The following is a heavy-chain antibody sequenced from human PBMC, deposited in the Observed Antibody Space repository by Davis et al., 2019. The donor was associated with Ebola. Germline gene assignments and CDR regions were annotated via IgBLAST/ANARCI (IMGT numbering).Heavy chain of an antibody. CDR3: AKGSDYGDVGHFEY. CDR1: GFTFSSYG. J-gene: IGHJ4*02. V-gene: IGHV3-30*02. D-gene: IGHD4-17*01. CDR2: IRYDGSNK. Sequence: PGGSLRLSCAASGFTFSSYGMHWVRQAPGKGLEWVAFIRYDGSNKYYADFVKGRFTISRDNSKNTMYLQMNSLSVEDTAVYYCAKGSDYGDVGHFEYWGQGTQVTVSS.